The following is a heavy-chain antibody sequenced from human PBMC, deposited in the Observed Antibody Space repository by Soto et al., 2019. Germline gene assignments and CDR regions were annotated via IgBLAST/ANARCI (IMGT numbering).Heavy chain of an antibody. CDR3: ARDVHNAPTGLSDAFDV. V-gene: IGHV3-48*02. J-gene: IGHJ3*01. CDR1: GFTFSDYS. D-gene: IGHD3-9*01. CDR2: ITTSSSPT. Sequence: LRLSCAASGFTFSDYSMNWVRQAPGKGLEWVSYITTSSSPTYYADSVKGRFTISRDNVKNSLYLQMNSLRDEDTAVYYCARDVHNAPTGLSDAFDVWGQGTKATVSS.